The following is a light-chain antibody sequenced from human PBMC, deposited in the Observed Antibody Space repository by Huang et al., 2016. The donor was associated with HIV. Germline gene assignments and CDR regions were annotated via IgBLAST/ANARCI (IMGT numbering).Light chain of an antibody. CDR3: QHRSNWPLT. Sequence: EIVLTQYPATLSLSPGDRATLSCSASQSVSSSLAWYQQKPGQAPMLLIYDASLRATGIPARCSGSGSGTDFTLTISSLEPEDFAVYYCQHRSNWPLTFGGGTKVEIK. CDR1: QSVSSS. CDR2: DAS. V-gene: IGKV3-11*01. J-gene: IGKJ4*01.